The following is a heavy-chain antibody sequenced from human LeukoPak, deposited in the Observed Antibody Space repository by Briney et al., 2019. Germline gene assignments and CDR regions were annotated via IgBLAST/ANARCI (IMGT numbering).Heavy chain of an antibody. CDR2: ISGSGGST. CDR1: GCTFSDYY. CDR3: ANQIKYSYGRRDYYGLDV. V-gene: IGHV3-23*01. J-gene: IGHJ6*02. D-gene: IGHD5-18*01. Sequence: TGGSLRLSCAASGCTFSDYYMSWIRQAPGKGLEWVSAISGSGGSTYYADSVKGRFTISRDNSKNTLYLQMNSLRAEDMAVYYCANQIKYSYGRRDYYGLDVWGQGTTVTVSS.